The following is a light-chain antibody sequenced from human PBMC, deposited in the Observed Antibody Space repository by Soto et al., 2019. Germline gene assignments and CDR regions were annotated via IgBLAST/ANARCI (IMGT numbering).Light chain of an antibody. CDR1: QSVSSY. CDR2: DAS. J-gene: IGKJ4*01. Sequence: EIVLTQSPATLSLSPGERATLSCRASQSVSSYLAWYQQNPGQAPRLLIYDASNRATGIPARFSGSGSGTDFTLTISSLEPEDFAVYYCQQRSNSPLTFGGGTKVEIK. V-gene: IGKV3-11*01. CDR3: QQRSNSPLT.